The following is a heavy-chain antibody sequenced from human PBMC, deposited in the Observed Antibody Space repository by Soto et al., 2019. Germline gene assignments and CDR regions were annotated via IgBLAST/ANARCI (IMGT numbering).Heavy chain of an antibody. Sequence: ASVKVSCKASGGTFSSYAISWVRQAPGQGLEWMGGIIPIFGTANYAQKFQGRVTITADESTSTAYMELSSLRSEDTAVYYCASLKRGSSWKRNYYYYGMDVWGQGTTVTVSS. D-gene: IGHD6-13*01. V-gene: IGHV1-69*13. J-gene: IGHJ6*02. CDR3: ASLKRGSSWKRNYYYYGMDV. CDR1: GGTFSSYA. CDR2: IIPIFGTA.